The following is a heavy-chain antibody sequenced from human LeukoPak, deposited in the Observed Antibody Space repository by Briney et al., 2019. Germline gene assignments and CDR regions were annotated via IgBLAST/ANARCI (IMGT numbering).Heavy chain of an antibody. J-gene: IGHJ4*02. CDR3: ARTGKYSSSWVSPFDY. V-gene: IGHV3-23*01. CDR2: ISGSGGST. Sequence: GGSLRLSCAASGFTFSSCAMSWVRQAPGKGLEWVSAISGSGGSTYYADSVKGRFTISRDNSKNTLYLQMNSLRAEDTAVYYCARTGKYSSSWVSPFDYWGQGTLVTVSS. CDR1: GFTFSSCA. D-gene: IGHD6-13*01.